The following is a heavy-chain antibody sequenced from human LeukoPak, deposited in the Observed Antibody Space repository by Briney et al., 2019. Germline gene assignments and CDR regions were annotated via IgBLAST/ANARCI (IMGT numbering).Heavy chain of an antibody. V-gene: IGHV3-15*01. CDR1: GFTVSNAW. J-gene: IGHJ4*02. CDR3: TTEMGIAARPWGFY. CDR2: IKSKTDGGTT. Sequence: PGRSLRLSRAASGFTVSNAWMSSVCHAPGKWLEWVVLIKSKTDGGTTDYAAPVKGRFTISRDDSKNTLYLQMNSLKTEDTAVYYCTTEMGIAARPWGFYWGQGTLVTVSS. D-gene: IGHD6-6*01.